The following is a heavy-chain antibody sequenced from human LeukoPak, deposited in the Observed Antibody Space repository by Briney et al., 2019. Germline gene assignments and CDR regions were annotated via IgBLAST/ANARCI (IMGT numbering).Heavy chain of an antibody. J-gene: IGHJ4*02. CDR3: AKGGTSGWFYFDY. CDR2: IGYGGSGN. D-gene: IGHD6-19*01. Sequence: GGSLRLSCAASGFTFSGTGMHWVRQAPGKGLEWVTFIGYGGSGNSYTDSVKGRFTISRDTAKATLYLQMNSLIAEDTAVYYCAKGGTSGWFYFDYWGLGTLVTVSS. V-gene: IGHV3-30*02. CDR1: GFTFSGTG.